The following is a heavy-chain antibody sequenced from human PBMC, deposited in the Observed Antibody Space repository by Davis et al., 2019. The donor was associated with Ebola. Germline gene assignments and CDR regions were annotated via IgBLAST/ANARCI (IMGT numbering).Heavy chain of an antibody. CDR1: GGSISSSSYY. CDR3: VRGLGMGWFDP. J-gene: IGHJ5*02. CDR2: IYYSGST. Sequence: SETLSLTCTVSGGSISSSSYYWGWIRQPPGKGLEWIGSIYYSGSTYYNPSLKSRVTISVDTSKNQFSLKLSSVTAADTAVYYCVRGLGMGWFDPWGQGTLVTVSS. D-gene: IGHD6-13*01. V-gene: IGHV4-39*01.